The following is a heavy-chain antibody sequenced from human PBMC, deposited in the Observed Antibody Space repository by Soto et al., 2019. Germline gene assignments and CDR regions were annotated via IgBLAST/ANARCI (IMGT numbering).Heavy chain of an antibody. J-gene: IGHJ3*02. Sequence: SETLSLTCTVSGGSFKSGSYSWSWIRQPPGKGLEWIGYVYHTGRTSYNPSLKSRVSISMDTSKNQFSLNLDSVTAADTAVYYCARMLTYYYDSSGYSDAFDIWGQGTMVTVSS. CDR3: ARMLTYYYDSSGYSDAFDI. V-gene: IGHV4-61*01. D-gene: IGHD3-22*01. CDR1: GGSFKSGSYS. CDR2: VYHTGRT.